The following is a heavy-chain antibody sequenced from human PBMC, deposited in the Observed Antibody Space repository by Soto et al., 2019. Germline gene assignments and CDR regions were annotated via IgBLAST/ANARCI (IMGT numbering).Heavy chain of an antibody. CDR1: GYTFTTYG. CDR3: ARGRYGDY. Sequence: QVHLVQSGAEVKKPGASVKVSCKGSGYTFTTYGITWVRQAPGQGLEWMGWISAHNGNTNYAQKLQGRVTVTRDTATTTAYMVLRSLMSDDTAVYYCARGRYGDYWGQGAMVTVSS. CDR2: ISAHNGNT. D-gene: IGHD1-1*01. J-gene: IGHJ4*02. V-gene: IGHV1-18*01.